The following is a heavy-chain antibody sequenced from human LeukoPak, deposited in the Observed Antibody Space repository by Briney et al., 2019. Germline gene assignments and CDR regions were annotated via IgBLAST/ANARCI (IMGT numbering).Heavy chain of an antibody. CDR1: GGSISSYY. J-gene: IGHJ5*02. CDR3: ARCGDWFDP. V-gene: IGHV4-59*01. CDR2: IYYRGST. D-gene: IGHD3-10*01. Sequence: SETLSLTCTVSGGSISSYYWSWIRQPPGKGLEWIGYIYYRGSTNYNPSLKSRVTISIDTSKNQFSLKLSSVTAADTAVYYCARCGDWFDPWGQGTLVTVSS.